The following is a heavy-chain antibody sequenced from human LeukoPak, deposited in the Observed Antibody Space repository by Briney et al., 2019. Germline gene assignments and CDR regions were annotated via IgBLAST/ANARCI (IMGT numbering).Heavy chain of an antibody. CDR1: GGSISSSSYY. J-gene: IGHJ4*02. V-gene: IGHV4-39*01. D-gene: IGHD6-13*01. Sequence: PSETLSLTCTASGGSISSSSYYWGWIRQPPGKGLEWIGSIYYSGSTYYNPSLKSRVTISVDTSKNQFSLKLSSVTAADTAVYYCARRGSSSDKFDYWGQGTLVTVSS. CDR3: ARRGSSSDKFDY. CDR2: IYYSGST.